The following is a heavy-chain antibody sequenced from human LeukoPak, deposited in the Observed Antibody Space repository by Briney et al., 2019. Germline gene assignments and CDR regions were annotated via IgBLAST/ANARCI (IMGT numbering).Heavy chain of an antibody. CDR2: IYTSGST. CDR3: ARSPLVRFDY. V-gene: IGHV4-61*02. J-gene: IGHJ4*02. Sequence: GSIXSGSXXXSWXRQXAGXXLEWIGRIYTSGSTNYNPSLKSRVTISLDTSNNQFSLKLTSVTAADTAVYYCARSPLVRFDYWGRGTLVTVSS. CDR1: GSIXSGSXX.